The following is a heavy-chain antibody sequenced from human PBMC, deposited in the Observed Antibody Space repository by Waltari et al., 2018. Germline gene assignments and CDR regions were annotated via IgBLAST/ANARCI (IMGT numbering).Heavy chain of an antibody. D-gene: IGHD6-13*01. Sequence: EVQLVQSGAEVKKPGESLKISCKGSGYSFTSYWIGWVRRMPGKGLEWMGIIYPGDSDTRYRPSFQGQVTISADKSISTAYLQWSSLNASDTAMYYCARHGSSWYNWFDPWGQGTLVTVSS. CDR2: IYPGDSDT. CDR3: ARHGSSWYNWFDP. CDR1: GYSFTSYW. J-gene: IGHJ5*02. V-gene: IGHV5-51*01.